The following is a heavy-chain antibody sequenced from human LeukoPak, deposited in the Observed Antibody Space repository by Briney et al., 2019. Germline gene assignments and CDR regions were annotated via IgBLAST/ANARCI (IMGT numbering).Heavy chain of an antibody. CDR3: ARGSIVGATIWEMDV. Sequence: GGSLRLSCAASGFTFSSYGMNWVRQAPGKGLEWVSSISSSSSYIYYADSVKGRFTISRDNAKNSLYLQMNSLRAEDTAVYYCARGSIVGATIWEMDVWGKGTTVTVSS. J-gene: IGHJ6*04. D-gene: IGHD1-26*01. CDR2: ISSSSSYI. CDR1: GFTFSSYG. V-gene: IGHV3-21*01.